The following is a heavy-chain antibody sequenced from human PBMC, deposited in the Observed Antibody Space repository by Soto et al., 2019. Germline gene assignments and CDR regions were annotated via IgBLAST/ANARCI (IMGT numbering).Heavy chain of an antibody. CDR1: VYSFSSYW. V-gene: IGHV5-51*01. Sequence: GASVKISCKGSVYSFSSYWVCRVRQMSGKGLEWMGIIYPGDSDTRYSPSFQGQVTISADKTISTAYLQWSSLKASDTAMYYCARLHIGGLDPWGQGTLVTVSS. CDR3: ARLHIGGLDP. CDR2: IYPGDSDT. D-gene: IGHD3-3*01. J-gene: IGHJ5*02.